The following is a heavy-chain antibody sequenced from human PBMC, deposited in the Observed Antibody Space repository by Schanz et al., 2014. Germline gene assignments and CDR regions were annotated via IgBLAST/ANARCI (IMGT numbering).Heavy chain of an antibody. CDR3: ARPALWFGDNCFDP. V-gene: IGHV3-23*04. J-gene: IGHJ5*02. Sequence: EVQLVESGGGLVQPGGSLRLSCAASGFTFSSYAMSWVRQAPGKGLEWVSAISGSGGSTYYADSVKGRFTISRDNSKNTLYLQMSSLTTEDTAVYYCARPALWFGDNCFDPWGQGTLVTVSS. CDR1: GFTFSSYA. D-gene: IGHD3-10*01. CDR2: ISGSGGST.